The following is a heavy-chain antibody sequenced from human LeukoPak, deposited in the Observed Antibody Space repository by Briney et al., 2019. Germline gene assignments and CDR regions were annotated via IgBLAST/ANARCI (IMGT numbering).Heavy chain of an antibody. D-gene: IGHD6-19*01. V-gene: IGHV4-4*09. CDR1: GGSSSPYY. CDR3: VRPGQSSWWIYFDY. J-gene: IGHJ4*02. Sequence: PSETLSLTCTVSGGSSSPYYWTWIRQPPGKGLEWIGNIHTSGSTDYNPSLKSRVTMSIDTSKKQFSLRLSSETAADTAVYYCVRPGQSSWWIYFDYWGQGIEVTVSS. CDR2: IHTSGST.